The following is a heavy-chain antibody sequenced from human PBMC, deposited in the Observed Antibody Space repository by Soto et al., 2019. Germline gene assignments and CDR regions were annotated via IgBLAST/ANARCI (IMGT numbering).Heavy chain of an antibody. CDR2: IIPINGTA. CDR3: ARVTVHGDYPGGY. J-gene: IGHJ4*02. Sequence: SVKVSCKASGGAFSSYAISWVRQAPGQGLEWMGWIIPINGTANYAQKFQGRVTITADKSTSTAYMELRSLRSEDTAVYYCARVTVHGDYPGGYWGQGTLVTVSS. D-gene: IGHD4-17*01. V-gene: IGHV1-69*06. CDR1: GGAFSSYA.